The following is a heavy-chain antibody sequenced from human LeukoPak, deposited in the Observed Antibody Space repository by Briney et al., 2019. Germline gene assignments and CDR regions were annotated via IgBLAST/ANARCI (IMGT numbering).Heavy chain of an antibody. D-gene: IGHD6-13*01. Sequence: GGSLRLSCAASGFTFSSYAMSWVRQAPGKGLEWVSAICGGGGSTDYADSVKGRLTISRDNYKNTLYLQMNSLRAEDTAIYYCAKLYSSSWYANIDYWGQGTLVTVSS. CDR2: ICGGGGST. CDR3: AKLYSSSWYANIDY. J-gene: IGHJ4*02. V-gene: IGHV3-23*01. CDR1: GFTFSSYA.